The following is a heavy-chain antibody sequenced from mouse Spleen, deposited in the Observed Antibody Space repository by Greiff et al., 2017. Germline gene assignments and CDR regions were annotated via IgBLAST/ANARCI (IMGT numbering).Heavy chain of an antibody. Sequence: QVQLKESGPGLVAPSQSLSITCTVSGFSLTSYGVHWVRQPPGKGLEWLVVIWSDGSTTYNSALKSRLSISKDNSKSQVFFEMNSLQADDTAIYYCAAGNHIDYWGQGTSVTVSS. CDR1: GFSLTSYG. V-gene: IGHV2-6*02. CDR3: AAGNHIDY. J-gene: IGHJ4*01. CDR2: IWSDGST. D-gene: IGHD2-1*01.